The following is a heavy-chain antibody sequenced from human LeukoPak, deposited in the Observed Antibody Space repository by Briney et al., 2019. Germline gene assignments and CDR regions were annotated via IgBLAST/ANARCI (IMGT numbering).Heavy chain of an antibody. CDR2: INHSGST. J-gene: IGHJ6*03. Sequence: SETLSLTCTVSGASIRSSYWSWIRQPPGKGLEWIGEINHSGSTNYNPSLKSRVTISVDTSKNQFSLKLSSVTAADTAVYYCARLMFLEWFYEGYYMDVWGKGTTVTVSS. CDR1: GASIRSSY. CDR3: ARLMFLEWFYEGYYMDV. V-gene: IGHV4-34*01. D-gene: IGHD3-3*01.